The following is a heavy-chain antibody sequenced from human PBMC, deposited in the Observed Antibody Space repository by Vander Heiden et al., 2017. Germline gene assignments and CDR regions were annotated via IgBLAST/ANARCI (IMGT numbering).Heavy chain of an antibody. CDR3: VREANIVGATYAFDI. D-gene: IGHD1-26*01. CDR2: IVPFFGTT. Sequence: QVQLVQSGAEVKKPGSSVKVSCKASGGTFGSHAISWVRQAPGQGLEWMGGIVPFFGTTNDAQKFQDRVTLTADESTSTAYMELSSLRSEDTAFYYCVREANIVGATYAFDIWGQGTVVTVSS. V-gene: IGHV1-69*01. J-gene: IGHJ3*02. CDR1: GGTFGSHA.